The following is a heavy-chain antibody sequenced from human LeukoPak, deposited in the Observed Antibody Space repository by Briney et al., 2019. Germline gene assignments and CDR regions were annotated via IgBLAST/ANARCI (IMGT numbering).Heavy chain of an antibody. CDR2: MNPNSGNT. V-gene: IGHV1-8*01. CDR3: ARAYDSSGYYYAISSD. CDR1: GYTFTSYD. Sequence: ASVKVSCKASGYTFTSYDINWVRQATGQGLDGMGWMNPNSGNTGYAQKFQGRVTMTRNTSISTAYMELSSLRSEDTAVYYCARAYDSSGYYYAISSDWGQGTLVAVSS. D-gene: IGHD3-22*01. J-gene: IGHJ4*02.